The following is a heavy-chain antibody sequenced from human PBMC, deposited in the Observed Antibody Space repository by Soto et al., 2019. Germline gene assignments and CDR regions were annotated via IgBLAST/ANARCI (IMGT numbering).Heavy chain of an antibody. D-gene: IGHD1-7*01. J-gene: IGHJ5*02. Sequence: PGGSLRLSCAASGFTFSSYGMHWVRQAPGKGLEWVAVIWYDGSNKYYADSVKGRFTISGDNSKNTLYLQMNSLRAEDTAVYYCAXEDGSITGTSDGNWFDPWGQGTLVTVSS. CDR3: AXEDGSITGTSDGNWFDP. V-gene: IGHV3-33*01. CDR2: IWYDGSNK. CDR1: GFTFSSYG.